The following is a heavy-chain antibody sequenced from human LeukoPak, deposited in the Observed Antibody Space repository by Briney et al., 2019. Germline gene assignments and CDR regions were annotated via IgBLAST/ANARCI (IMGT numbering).Heavy chain of an antibody. CDR1: GHTLTKLS. V-gene: IGHV1-24*01. Sequence: ASVTVSCKVSGHTLTKLSMHWVRQAPGKGLEWMGGFDPEDGERIYAQQFQGRVTLTEDTFSDTAYMELSNLRSDDTAVYYCAKEGGVGTTEFSFDVWGQGTVVTVSS. CDR2: FDPEDGER. D-gene: IGHD1-26*01. CDR3: AKEGGVGTTEFSFDV. J-gene: IGHJ3*01.